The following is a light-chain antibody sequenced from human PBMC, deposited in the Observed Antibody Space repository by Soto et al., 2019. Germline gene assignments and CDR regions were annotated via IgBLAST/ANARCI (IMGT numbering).Light chain of an antibody. J-gene: IGKJ1*01. V-gene: IGKV3-20*01. Sequence: ETVLTQSPATLSLSPGERATLSCRASRSISTYLAWYQQKPGQAPRLLIYGASSRATGIPDRFSGSGSGTEFTLTISRLEPEDFAVYYCQQYGSSSWTFGQGTKVDI. CDR2: GAS. CDR3: QQYGSSSWT. CDR1: RSISTY.